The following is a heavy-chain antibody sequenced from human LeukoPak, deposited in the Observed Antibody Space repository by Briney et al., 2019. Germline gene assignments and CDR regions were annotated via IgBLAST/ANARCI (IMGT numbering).Heavy chain of an antibody. J-gene: IGHJ6*02. CDR3: ARSIGYYYTMDV. CDR2: ISGSGSDL. CDR1: GFSFSDYY. V-gene: IGHV3-11*01. D-gene: IGHD3-22*01. Sequence: GGSLRLSCVPCGFSFSDYYISWIRQAPGGGLEWISYISGSGSDLYYADSVKGRFTISRDNANNSLYLQMNSLRAEDTAVYYCARSIGYYYTMDVWGQGTTVTVSS.